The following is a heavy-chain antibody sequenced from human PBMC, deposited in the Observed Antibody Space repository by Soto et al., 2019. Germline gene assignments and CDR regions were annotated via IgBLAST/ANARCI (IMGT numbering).Heavy chain of an antibody. D-gene: IGHD6-19*01. CDR1: GFTFSSYA. V-gene: IGHV3-23*01. Sequence: GGSLRLSCAASGFTFSSYAMSWVRQAPGKGLEWVSAISGSGGSTYYADSVRGRFTISRDNSKNTLYLQMNSLRAEDTAVYYCAKDKVAARSYYYYYMDVWGKGTTVTVSS. CDR3: AKDKVAARSYYYYYMDV. CDR2: ISGSGGST. J-gene: IGHJ6*03.